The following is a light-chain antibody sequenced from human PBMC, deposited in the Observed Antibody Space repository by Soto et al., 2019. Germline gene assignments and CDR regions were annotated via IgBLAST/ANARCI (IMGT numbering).Light chain of an antibody. V-gene: IGKV3-20*01. J-gene: IGKJ3*01. CDR2: DTS. CDR1: QSVSSSY. Sequence: EIVLTQSPGTLSFSPGERATLSCSASQSVSSSYLAWYQQKPGQAPRLLIYDTSSRATGIPDRFSGSGSGTDFTLTISRLEPEDFAVYYCQQYGSSPLTFGPGTKVDIK. CDR3: QQYGSSPLT.